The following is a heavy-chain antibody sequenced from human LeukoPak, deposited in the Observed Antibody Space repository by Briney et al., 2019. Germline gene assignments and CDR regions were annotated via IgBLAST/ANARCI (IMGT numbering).Heavy chain of an antibody. D-gene: IGHD3-22*01. CDR1: GYTFTSYG. CDR2: INPNSGGT. Sequence: ASVKVSCKASGYTFTSYGISWVRQAPGQGLEWMGWINPNSGGTNYAQKFQGRVTMTRDTSISTAYMELSRLRSDDTAVYYCARSGHYYDSSGSPFDYWGQGTLVTVSS. CDR3: ARSGHYYDSSGSPFDY. V-gene: IGHV1-2*02. J-gene: IGHJ4*02.